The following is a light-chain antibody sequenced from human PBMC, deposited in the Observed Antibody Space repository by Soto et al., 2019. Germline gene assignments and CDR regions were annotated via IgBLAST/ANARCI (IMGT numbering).Light chain of an antibody. CDR1: KLGDKY. J-gene: IGLJ1*01. V-gene: IGLV3-1*01. Sequence: SYELTQPRSVSVSPGQTASITCSGDKLGDKYACWYQQKPGQSPVLVIYQDSKRPSGIPERFPGSNSGNTATLTISGTQAMDEADSYCQAWDSSTAWPYVFGTGTKVTVL. CDR2: QDS. CDR3: QAWDSSTAWPYV.